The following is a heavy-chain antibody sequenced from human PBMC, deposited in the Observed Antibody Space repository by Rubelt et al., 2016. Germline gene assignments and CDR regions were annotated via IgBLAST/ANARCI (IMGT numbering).Heavy chain of an antibody. Sequence: QLQLQESGPGLVKPSETLSLTCTVSGGSISSYYWSWVRQPPGKGLEWIGEVYHSGDTKYNPSLKGRVTMSLDKSKNQFSRKLSFVTAADTAVYYCARDGGNQNWFDPWGQGTLVTVSS. D-gene: IGHD1-14*01. CDR1: GGSISSYY. CDR2: VYHSGDT. J-gene: IGHJ5*02. CDR3: ARDGGNQNWFDP. V-gene: IGHV4-4*02.